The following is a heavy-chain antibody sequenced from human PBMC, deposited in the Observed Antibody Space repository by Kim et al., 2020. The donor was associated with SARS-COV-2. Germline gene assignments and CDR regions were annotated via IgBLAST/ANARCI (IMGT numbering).Heavy chain of an antibody. Sequence: GGSLRLSCAASGFTFSSYSMNWVRQAPGKGLEWVSSISSSSSYIYYADSVKGRFTISRDNAKNSLYLQMNSLRAEDTAVYYCTLNHYDFWSGYYTGPGWFDPWGQGTLVTVSS. D-gene: IGHD3-3*01. CDR3: TLNHYDFWSGYYTGPGWFDP. CDR1: GFTFSSYS. CDR2: ISSSSSYI. V-gene: IGHV3-21*01. J-gene: IGHJ5*02.